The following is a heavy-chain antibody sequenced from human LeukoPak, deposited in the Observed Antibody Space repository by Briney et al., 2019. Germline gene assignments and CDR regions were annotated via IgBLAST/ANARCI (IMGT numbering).Heavy chain of an antibody. D-gene: IGHD3-22*01. CDR2: IYYSGST. CDR1: GGSISSYY. CDR3: ARGSRENYYDSSGYLDY. Sequence: SETLSLTCTVSGGSISSYYWSWIRQPPGKGLEWIGYIYYSGSTNYNPSLKSRVTISVDTSKNQFSLKLSSVTAADTAVYYRARGSRENYYDSSGYLDYWGQGTLVTVSS. V-gene: IGHV4-59*01. J-gene: IGHJ4*02.